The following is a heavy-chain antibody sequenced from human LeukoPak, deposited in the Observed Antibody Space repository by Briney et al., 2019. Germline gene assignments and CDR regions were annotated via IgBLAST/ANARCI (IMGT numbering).Heavy chain of an antibody. CDR3: ARSRSGYYEDY. D-gene: IGHD5-12*01. Sequence: PGGSLRLSCAASEFSVGSNYMTWVRQAPGKGLEWVANIKEDGSEKYYVDSVKGRFTISRDNAKNSLSLKLNSLSAEDTAVYYCARSRSGYYEDYWGQGALVTVSS. V-gene: IGHV3-7*01. J-gene: IGHJ4*02. CDR1: EFSVGSNY. CDR2: IKEDGSEK.